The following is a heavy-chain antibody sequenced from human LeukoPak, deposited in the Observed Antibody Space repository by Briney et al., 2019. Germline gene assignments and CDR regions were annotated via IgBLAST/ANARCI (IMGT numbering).Heavy chain of an antibody. CDR3: ATAVAGRLGFYYYCMDV. V-gene: IGHV1-69*05. CDR1: GGTFSSFG. CDR2: ILPVFATV. Sequence: ASVKVSCKASGGTFSSFGISWVRQAPGQGLEWVGWILPVFATVAYAQKFQDRVTMTTDESTSTAYMDLSSLRSDDTAVYYCATAVAGRLGFYYYCMDVWGQGTTATVSS. J-gene: IGHJ6*02. D-gene: IGHD6-19*01.